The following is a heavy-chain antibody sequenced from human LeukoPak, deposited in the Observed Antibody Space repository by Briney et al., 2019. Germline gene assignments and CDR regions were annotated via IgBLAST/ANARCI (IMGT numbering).Heavy chain of an antibody. D-gene: IGHD3-22*01. CDR2: IYYSGST. J-gene: IGHJ3*02. Sequence: SETLSLTCTVSGGSISSYYWSWIRQPPGKGLEWNGYIYYSGSTNYNPSLKSRVTISVDTSKNQFSLKLSSVTAADTAVYYCAREAYYYDSSPGAFDIWGQGTMVTVSS. V-gene: IGHV4-59*01. CDR3: AREAYYYDSSPGAFDI. CDR1: GGSISSYY.